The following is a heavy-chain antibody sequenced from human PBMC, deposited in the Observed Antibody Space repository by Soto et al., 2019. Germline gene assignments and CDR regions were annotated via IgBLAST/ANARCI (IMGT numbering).Heavy chain of an antibody. V-gene: IGHV3-9*01. D-gene: IGHD4-4*01. J-gene: IGHJ3*02. CDR3: AAPRQATVTTFAFDI. CDR2: ISWNSGSI. Sequence: LRLSCAASGFTFDDYAMHWVRQAPGKGLEWVSGISWNSGSIGYADSVKGRFTISRDNAKNSLYLQMNSLRAEDTALYYCAAPRQATVTTFAFDIWGQGTMVTVSS. CDR1: GFTFDDYA.